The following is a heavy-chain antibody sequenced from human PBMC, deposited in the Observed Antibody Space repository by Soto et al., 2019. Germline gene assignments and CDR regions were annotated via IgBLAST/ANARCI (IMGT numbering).Heavy chain of an antibody. CDR3: ARLEGLATISYYFDF. V-gene: IGHV4-39*01. Sequence: QLQLQESGPGLVKPSETLSLTCSVSGDSINSDKYYWGWIRQPPGKGLEWIGSIYYRGNTYYNPSLPARGNLALDKSKSQFSLKLNSVTAADSAMYFCARLEGLATISYYFDFWGQGALVTVSS. D-gene: IGHD3-9*01. CDR2: IYYRGNT. J-gene: IGHJ4*02. CDR1: GDSINSDKYY.